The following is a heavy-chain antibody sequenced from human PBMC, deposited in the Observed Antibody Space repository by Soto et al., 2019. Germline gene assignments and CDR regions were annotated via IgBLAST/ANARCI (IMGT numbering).Heavy chain of an antibody. CDR2: IYYSGST. CDR3: ARVRFSGVDY. D-gene: IGHD6-19*01. J-gene: IGHJ4*02. CDR1: GGSVSSGSYY. V-gene: IGHV4-61*01. Sequence: SETLSLTCTVSGGSVSSGSYYWSWIRQPPGKGLEWIGYIYYSGSTNYNPSLKSRVTISVDTSKNQFSLKLSSVTAADTAVYYCARVRFSGVDYWGQGTLVTVSS.